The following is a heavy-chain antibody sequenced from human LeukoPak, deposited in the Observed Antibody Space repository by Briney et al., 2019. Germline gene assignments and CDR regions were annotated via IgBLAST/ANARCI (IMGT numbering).Heavy chain of an antibody. CDR3: ARIPYYYGSGSYYNPRFDY. CDR1: GGSISSSSYY. J-gene: IGHJ4*02. Sequence: SETLSLTCTVSGGSISSSSYYWGWIRQPPGKGLEWIGEINHSGSTNYNPSLKSRVTISVDTSKNQFSLKLSSVTAADTAVYYCARIPYYYGSGSYYNPRFDYWGQGTLVTVSS. D-gene: IGHD3-10*01. CDR2: INHSGST. V-gene: IGHV4-39*07.